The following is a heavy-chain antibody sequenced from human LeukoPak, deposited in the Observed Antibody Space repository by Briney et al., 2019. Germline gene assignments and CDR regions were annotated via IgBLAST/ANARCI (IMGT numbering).Heavy chain of an antibody. Sequence: PGGSLRLSCAASGFTFSSYWMSWVRQAPGKGLEWVANTRQDGSEKYYVDSVKGRFTISRDNAKNSLYLQMNSLRAEDTAVYYCASWTRGYYDDRDRDYWGQGTLVTVSS. CDR2: TRQDGSEK. CDR1: GFTFSSYW. V-gene: IGHV3-7*01. J-gene: IGHJ4*02. D-gene: IGHD3-22*01. CDR3: ASWTRGYYDDRDRDY.